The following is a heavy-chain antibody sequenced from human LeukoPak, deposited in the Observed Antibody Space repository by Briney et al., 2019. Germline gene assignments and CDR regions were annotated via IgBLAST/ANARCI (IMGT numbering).Heavy chain of an antibody. CDR1: GFSFDDYS. J-gene: IGHJ4*02. D-gene: IGHD4-23*01. CDR3: AKGLSGNIFDY. Sequence: GGSLRLSCAASGFSFDDYSMHWVRQAPGKGLEWVSGISWNSGNTGYADSVKGRFTISRDNAKNSLYLQMNSLRAEDTALYYCAKGLSGNIFDYWGQGTLVTVSS. V-gene: IGHV3-9*01. CDR2: ISWNSGNT.